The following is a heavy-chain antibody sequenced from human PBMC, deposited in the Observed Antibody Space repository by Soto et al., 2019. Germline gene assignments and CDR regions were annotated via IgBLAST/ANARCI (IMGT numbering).Heavy chain of an antibody. Sequence: SEPPSHTCAVARGSIRIGSSSWHWIRQPPGKGLEWIGYIYHSGSTYYNPSLKSRVTISVDRSKNQFSLKLSSVTAADTAVYYCARSDYYGSGRAFDYWGQGTLVKGSS. V-gene: IGHV4-30-2*01. CDR3: ARSDYYGSGRAFDY. J-gene: IGHJ4*02. D-gene: IGHD3-10*01. CDR1: RGSIRIGSSS. CDR2: IYHSGST.